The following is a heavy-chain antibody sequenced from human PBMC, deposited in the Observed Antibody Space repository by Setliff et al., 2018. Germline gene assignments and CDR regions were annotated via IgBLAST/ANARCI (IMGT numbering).Heavy chain of an antibody. D-gene: IGHD3-3*01. CDR2: INPDNGNR. J-gene: IGHJ3*02. CDR3: TRDFLGATASFDI. CDR1: GYTFTSYG. V-gene: IGHV1-3*01. Sequence: ASVKVSCKASGYTFTSYGISWVRQAPGQRLEWMGWINPDNGNRKYSQRFQGRVTITRDTSASTVFLELSTLRSEDTAVYYCTRDFLGATASFDIWGQGKMVTVSS.